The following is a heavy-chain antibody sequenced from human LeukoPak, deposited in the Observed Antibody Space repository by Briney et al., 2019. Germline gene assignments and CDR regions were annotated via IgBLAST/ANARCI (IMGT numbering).Heavy chain of an antibody. D-gene: IGHD6-6*01. V-gene: IGHV3-30*02. CDR2: IRYDGSNK. CDR1: GFTFSSYG. CDR3: ARIGYSSSSWDF. Sequence: GGSLRLSCAASGFTFSSYGMHWVRQAPGKGLEWVAFIRYDGSNKYYADSVKGRFTISRDNSKNTLYLQMNSLRSEDTAVYYCARIGYSSSSWDFWGQGTLVPVSS. J-gene: IGHJ4*02.